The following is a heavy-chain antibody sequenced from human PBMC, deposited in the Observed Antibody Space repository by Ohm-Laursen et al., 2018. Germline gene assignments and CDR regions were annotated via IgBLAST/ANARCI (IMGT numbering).Heavy chain of an antibody. Sequence: SLRLSCAASGFTFSSYAMSWVRQAPGKGLEWVSAISGSGGSTYYADSVKGRFTISRDNSENTLNLQMNSLRADDTAIYYCAKSLEVRGLDYWGQGALVTVSS. CDR3: AKSLEVRGLDY. J-gene: IGHJ4*02. D-gene: IGHD3-10*01. V-gene: IGHV3-23*01. CDR2: ISGSGGST. CDR1: GFTFSSYA.